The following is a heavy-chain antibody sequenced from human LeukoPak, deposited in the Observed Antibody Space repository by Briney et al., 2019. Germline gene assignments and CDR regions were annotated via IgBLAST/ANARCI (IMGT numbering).Heavy chain of an antibody. V-gene: IGHV3-23*01. Sequence: GGSLRLSCAASGFTSSNSAMSWVRQAPGKGLEWVSTISGGGAGTYYADSVKGRFTISRDNSKNTLYLQMNSLRAEDTAVYYCAKDLRVGVSAAALGDYWGQGTLVTVSS. CDR1: GFTSSNSA. J-gene: IGHJ4*02. CDR2: ISGGGAGT. CDR3: AKDLRVGVSAAALGDY. D-gene: IGHD2-2*01.